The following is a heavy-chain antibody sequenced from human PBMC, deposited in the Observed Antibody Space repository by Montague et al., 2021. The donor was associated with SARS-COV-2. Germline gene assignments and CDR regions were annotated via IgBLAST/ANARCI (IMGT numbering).Heavy chain of an antibody. J-gene: IGHJ4*02. D-gene: IGHD3-22*01. CDR2: ST. Sequence: STYYADSVKSRFTISRDNSKNTLYLQMNSLRAEDTAVYYCAKGGESITMIVVVITLADFDEGGQGTLVTVSS. CDR3: AKGGESITMIVVVITLADFDE. V-gene: IGHV3-23*01.